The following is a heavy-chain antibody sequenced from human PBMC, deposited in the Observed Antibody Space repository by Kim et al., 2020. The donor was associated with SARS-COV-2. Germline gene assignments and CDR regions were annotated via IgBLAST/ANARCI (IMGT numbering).Heavy chain of an antibody. CDR1: GFTFNTYA. J-gene: IGHJ4*01. CDR2: ISDTYRT. CDR3: AKDFFSGNYLFDY. D-gene: IGHD1-7*01. V-gene: IGHV3-23*01. Sequence: GGSLRLSCAASGFTFNTYAMNWVRQAPGKGLEWVSTISDTYRTYFTDSVKGRFIISRDNSNNTLYLQMNSMRTDDTAVYYCAKDFFSGNYLFDYWGHGALVTVSS.